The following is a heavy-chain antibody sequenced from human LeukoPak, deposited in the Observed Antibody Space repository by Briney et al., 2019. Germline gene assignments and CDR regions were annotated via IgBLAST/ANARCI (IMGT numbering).Heavy chain of an antibody. Sequence: GGSLRLSCGASGFTFSNFAMSWVRQAPGKGLEWVSVISGSGGSTYYADSVKGRFTISRDNSKDTLYLQMNSLRAEDTAVYYCARNENSGWGYFDYWGQGTLVTVSS. V-gene: IGHV3-23*01. CDR2: ISGSGGST. J-gene: IGHJ4*02. D-gene: IGHD5-12*01. CDR1: GFTFSNFA. CDR3: ARNENSGWGYFDY.